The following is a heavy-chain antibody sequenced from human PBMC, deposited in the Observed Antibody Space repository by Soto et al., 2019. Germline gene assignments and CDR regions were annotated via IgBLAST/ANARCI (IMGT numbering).Heavy chain of an antibody. CDR2: ISYDGSNK. D-gene: IGHD6-13*01. V-gene: IGHV3-30*18. J-gene: IGHJ3*02. CDR3: AKELWVGRSWYATYAAFEI. Sequence: QVQLVESGGGVVQPGRSLRLSCAASGFTFSSYGMHWVRKAPGKGLEWVAVISYDGSNKYYADSVKGRFTISRDNSKNTLYLQMHSLRGEDTAVYYCAKELWVGRSWYATYAAFEIWGQGTIVTVSS. CDR1: GFTFSSYG.